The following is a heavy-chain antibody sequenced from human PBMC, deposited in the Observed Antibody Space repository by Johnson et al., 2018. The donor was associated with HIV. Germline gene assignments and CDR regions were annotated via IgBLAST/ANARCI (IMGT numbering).Heavy chain of an antibody. V-gene: IGHV3-20*04. J-gene: IGHJ3*02. Sequence: VQLVESGGGLVRRGGSLRLSCVASGFTFDDYGMSWVRQAPGKGLEWVSVINGNGGRTGYADSVKGRFTISRDNAKNSLYLQMDSLRAEDRAVYYCARDEGSCGGCSCSDAFDIWGQGTMVTVSS. CDR1: GFTFDDYG. CDR2: INGNGGRT. D-gene: IGHD2-15*01. CDR3: ARDEGSCGGCSCSDAFDI.